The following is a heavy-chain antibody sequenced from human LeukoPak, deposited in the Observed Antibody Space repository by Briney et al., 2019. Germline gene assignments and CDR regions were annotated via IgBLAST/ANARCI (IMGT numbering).Heavy chain of an antibody. Sequence: GGSLRLSCAASGFTFSSYAMSWVRQAPGKGLEWVSGISSNGGSTYYADSVKGRFTISRDNSKNTLYLQMNSLRAEDTAVYYCAKDGQYSSSSPYYFDYWGQGTLVTVSS. CDR2: ISSNGGST. V-gene: IGHV3-23*01. D-gene: IGHD6-6*01. CDR1: GFTFSSYA. CDR3: AKDGQYSSSSPYYFDY. J-gene: IGHJ4*02.